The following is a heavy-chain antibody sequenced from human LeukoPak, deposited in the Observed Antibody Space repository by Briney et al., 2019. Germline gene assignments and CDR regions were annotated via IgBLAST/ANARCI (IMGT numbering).Heavy chain of an antibody. V-gene: IGHV1-3*01. CDR3: AGELSIWVGESYAYDI. CDR2: INGGNGNT. D-gene: IGHD3-10*01. Sequence: ASVNVSCKASGFTSTTYAFHWVRQAPGQRLEWMGRINGGNGNTKYSQKFQGRVTITRDTSASTVYMELSSLRSEDTAVYYCAGELSIWVGESYAYDIWGQGTMVTVSS. J-gene: IGHJ3*02. CDR1: GFTSTTYA.